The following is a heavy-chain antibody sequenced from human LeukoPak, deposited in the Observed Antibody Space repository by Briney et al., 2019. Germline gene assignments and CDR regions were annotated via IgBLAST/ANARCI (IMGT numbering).Heavy chain of an antibody. CDR3: AKGEQYSGYDYLADY. V-gene: IGHV3-23*01. J-gene: IGHJ4*02. Sequence: GGSLRLSCAASGFTFSSYAMSWVRQAPGKGLEWVSAISGSGGSTYYADSVKGRFTISRDSSKNTLYLQMNSLRAEDTAVYYCAKGEQYSGYDYLADYWGQGTLVTVSS. CDR1: GFTFSSYA. D-gene: IGHD5-12*01. CDR2: ISGSGGST.